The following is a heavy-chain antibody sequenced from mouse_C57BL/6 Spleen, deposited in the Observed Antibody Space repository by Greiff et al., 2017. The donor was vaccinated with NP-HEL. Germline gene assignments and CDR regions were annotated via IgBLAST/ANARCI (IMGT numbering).Heavy chain of an antibody. V-gene: IGHV5-17*01. Sequence: EVQLQESGGGLVKPGGSLKLSCAASGFTFSDYGMHWVRQAPEKGLEWVAYISSGSSTIYYADTVQGRFTISSDNAKKTLFLHMTSLRSEDTAMYYCARLGRDSYFEVWGTGTTVTVSS. J-gene: IGHJ1*03. D-gene: IGHD4-1*01. CDR3: ARLGRDSYFEV. CDR2: ISSGSSTI. CDR1: GFTFSDYG.